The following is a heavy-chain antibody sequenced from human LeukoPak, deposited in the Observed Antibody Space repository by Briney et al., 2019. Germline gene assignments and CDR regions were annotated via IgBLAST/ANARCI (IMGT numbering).Heavy chain of an antibody. D-gene: IGHD3-9*01. CDR1: GYTFTSYD. CDR3: ATAPSRLRYFDWLLYGGGDY. CDR2: MNPNSGNT. Sequence: ASVKVSCKASGYTFTSYDINWVRQATGQGLEWMGWMNPNSGNTGYAQKFQGRVTMTRNTSISTAYMELSSLGSEDTAVYYCATAPSRLRYFDWLLYGGGDYWGQGTLVTVSS. J-gene: IGHJ4*02. V-gene: IGHV1-8*01.